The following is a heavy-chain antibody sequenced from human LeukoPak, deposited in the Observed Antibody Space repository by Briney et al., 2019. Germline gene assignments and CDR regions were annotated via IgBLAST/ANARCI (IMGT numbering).Heavy chain of an antibody. V-gene: IGHV1-24*01. J-gene: IGHJ5*02. CDR2: FDPEDGET. Sequence: ASVKVSCKVSGYTLTELSMHWVRQAPGKGLEWMGGFDPEDGETIYAQRFQGRVTMTEDTSTDTAYMELSSLRSEDTAVYYCATVRRSRYGDYVQPWGQGTLVTVSS. CDR1: GYTLTELS. CDR3: ATVRRSRYGDYVQP. D-gene: IGHD4-17*01.